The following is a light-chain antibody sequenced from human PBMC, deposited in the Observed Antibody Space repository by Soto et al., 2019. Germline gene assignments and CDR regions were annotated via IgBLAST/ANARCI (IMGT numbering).Light chain of an antibody. CDR1: QSVSSSY. J-gene: IGKJ2*01. Sequence: EIVLTQSPGTLSLSPGERATLSCRASQSVSSSYLAWYQQKPGQAPRLLIYGASSRATGIPDRFSGSGSGKDFTLTIRRLEPEDFAVCYCQQYGSSPYTFGQGTKLEIK. CDR2: GAS. CDR3: QQYGSSPYT. V-gene: IGKV3-20*01.